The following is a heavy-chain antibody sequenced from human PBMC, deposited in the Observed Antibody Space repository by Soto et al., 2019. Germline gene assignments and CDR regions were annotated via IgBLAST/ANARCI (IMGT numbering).Heavy chain of an antibody. J-gene: IGHJ3*02. CDR3: ARDYPNPTQDALDI. Sequence: SETLSLTCTVSGGSIRSGDYYWSWIRQPPGKGLEWIGYIYHTGTTYYNPSLRSRVSISDDTSKNQFSLRLSSVTATDTAVYFCARDYPNPTQDALDIWGQGTMVTVS. V-gene: IGHV4-30-4*01. CDR2: IYHTGTT. CDR1: GGSIRSGDYY. D-gene: IGHD3-16*02.